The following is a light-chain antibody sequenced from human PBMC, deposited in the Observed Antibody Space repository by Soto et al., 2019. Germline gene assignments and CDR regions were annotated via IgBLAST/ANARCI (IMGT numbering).Light chain of an antibody. CDR2: EVS. Sequence: QSALTQPASVSGSPGQSITLSCTGTSSDVGGYKYVSWYQHHPGKAPKLMIYEVSNRPSGVSNRFSGSKSGNTASLTISGLQAEDEADYYCSSDPTSSMGFGKGTKVTVL. J-gene: IGLJ1*01. CDR1: SSDVGGYKY. CDR3: SSDPTSSMG. V-gene: IGLV2-14*01.